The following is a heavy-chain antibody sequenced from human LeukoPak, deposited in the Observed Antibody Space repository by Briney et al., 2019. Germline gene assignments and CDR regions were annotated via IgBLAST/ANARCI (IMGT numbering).Heavy chain of an antibody. V-gene: IGHV4-59*01. CDR1: GGSISSYY. CDR3: ARSVAPYNWFDP. Sequence: PSETLSLTCTVSGGSISSYYWSWLRQPPGKGLEWIGYIYYSGSTNYNPSLKSRVTISVDTSKNQFSLKLSSMTAADAAVYYCARSVAPYNWFDPWGQGTLVTVSS. J-gene: IGHJ5*02. CDR2: IYYSGST.